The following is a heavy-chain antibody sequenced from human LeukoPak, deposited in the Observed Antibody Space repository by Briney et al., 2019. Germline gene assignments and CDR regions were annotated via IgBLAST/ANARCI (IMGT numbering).Heavy chain of an antibody. J-gene: IGHJ4*02. D-gene: IGHD4-11*01. CDR1: GYSFNNYW. V-gene: IGHV5-51*01. CDR2: IYPGDSDT. CDR3: ARRLTTATFDY. Sequence: RGESLKISCECSGYSFNNYWIVWVRQMPGEGLEWMGIIYPGDSDTRYSPSFQGLVTISVDKSISTAYLQWSSLKASDTAMYYCARRLTTATFDYWGQGTLVTVSS.